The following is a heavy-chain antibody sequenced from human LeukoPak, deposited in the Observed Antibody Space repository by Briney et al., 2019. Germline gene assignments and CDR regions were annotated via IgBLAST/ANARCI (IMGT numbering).Heavy chain of an antibody. D-gene: IGHD4-17*01. CDR1: GFTFSRYD. Sequence: PGGSLRLSCAASGFTFSRYDMSWVRQAPGKGLKWVSAITDSGGSTCYADSVRGRFTISRDDSKNTLYLLMNSLRAEDTAVYYCAKEDTLTTVYFDYWGQGTPVTVSS. V-gene: IGHV3-23*01. CDR2: ITDSGGST. CDR3: AKEDTLTTVYFDY. J-gene: IGHJ4*02.